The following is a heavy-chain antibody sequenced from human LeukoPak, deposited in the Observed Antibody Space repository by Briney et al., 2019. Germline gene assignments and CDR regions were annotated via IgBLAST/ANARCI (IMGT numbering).Heavy chain of an antibody. V-gene: IGHV4-61*02. CDR2: IYTSGST. D-gene: IGHD2-2*01. J-gene: IGHJ4*02. CDR1: GGSISSGSYY. CDR3: ARSGVVPAAMWGFYFDY. Sequence: SQTLSLTCTVSGGSISSGSYYWSWIRQPAGKGLEWIGRIYTSGSTNYNPSLKSRVTISVDTSKNQFSLKLSSVTAADTAVYYCARSGVVPAAMWGFYFDYWGQGTLVTVSS.